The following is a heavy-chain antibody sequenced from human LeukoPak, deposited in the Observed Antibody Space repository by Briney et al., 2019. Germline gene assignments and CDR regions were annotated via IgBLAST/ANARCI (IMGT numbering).Heavy chain of an antibody. D-gene: IGHD1-26*01. CDR2: INNDGSDT. J-gene: IGHJ4*02. CDR3: ARGSIVGATSWYVNY. Sequence: GGSLRLSCAASGFTFSSFWMHWVRQAPGKGLVWVSRINNDGSDTSYADSVKGRFTISRDDAKNTLYLQMNSLRAEDTAVYYCARGSIVGATSWYVNYWGQGTLVTVSS. CDR1: GFTFSSFW. V-gene: IGHV3-74*01.